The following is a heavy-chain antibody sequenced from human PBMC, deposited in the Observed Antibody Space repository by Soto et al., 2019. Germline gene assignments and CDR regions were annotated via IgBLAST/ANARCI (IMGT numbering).Heavy chain of an antibody. CDR3: ARDLWSAGATYTPWFDP. V-gene: IGHV3-21*01. CDR2: LSGHSTYI. J-gene: IGHJ5*02. D-gene: IGHD1-26*01. CDR1: GFTFSDYS. Sequence: GGSLRLSCAASGFTFSDYSMNWVRQAPGKGLEWVSCLSGHSTYIYYADSVKGRFTISRDNAKNSLYLQMDSLRPDDTAVYYFARDLWSAGATYTPWFDPWGQGTLVTVSS.